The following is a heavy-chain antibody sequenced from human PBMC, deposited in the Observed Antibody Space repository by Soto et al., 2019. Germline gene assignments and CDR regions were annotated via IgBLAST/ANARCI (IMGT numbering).Heavy chain of an antibody. CDR3: ASGTNGAFFVY. Sequence: GGSMRLSCAASGFNFSGFWMNWVRQVPGKGLVWVSRLSPDGSITKYADFVKGRFTISRDNVKNSLYLQMNSLRAEDTAVYYCASGTNGAFFVYWGQGILVTVSS. CDR1: GFNFSGFW. V-gene: IGHV3-74*01. J-gene: IGHJ4*02. D-gene: IGHD2-8*01. CDR2: LSPDGSIT.